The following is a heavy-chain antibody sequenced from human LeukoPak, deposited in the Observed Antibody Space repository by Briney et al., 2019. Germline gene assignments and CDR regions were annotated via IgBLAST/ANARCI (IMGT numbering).Heavy chain of an antibody. V-gene: IGHV3-23*01. D-gene: IGHD5-18*01. Sequence: GGSLRLSCAASGFTFSSYAMSWVRQAPGKGLEWVSVISGSGGSTYYADSVKGRFTISRDNSKNTLYLQMNSLRAEDTAVYYCARGREGWVQLWYIFDYWGQGTLVTVSS. CDR3: ARGREGWVQLWYIFDY. CDR1: GFTFSSYA. J-gene: IGHJ4*02. CDR2: ISGSGGST.